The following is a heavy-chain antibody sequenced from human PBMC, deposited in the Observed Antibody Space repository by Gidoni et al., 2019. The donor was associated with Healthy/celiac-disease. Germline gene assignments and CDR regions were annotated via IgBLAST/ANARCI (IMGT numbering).Heavy chain of an antibody. Sequence: QVQLVQSGAEVKKPGSSVTVSCKASGGTFSSYAISWVRQAPGQGLEWMGGIIPIFGTANYAQKFQGRVTITADKSTSTAYMELSSLRSEDTAVYYCAGGYCSSTSCYTVDAFDIWGQGTMVTVSS. J-gene: IGHJ3*02. V-gene: IGHV1-69*06. CDR1: GGTFSSYA. CDR3: AGGYCSSTSCYTVDAFDI. CDR2: IIPIFGTA. D-gene: IGHD2-2*02.